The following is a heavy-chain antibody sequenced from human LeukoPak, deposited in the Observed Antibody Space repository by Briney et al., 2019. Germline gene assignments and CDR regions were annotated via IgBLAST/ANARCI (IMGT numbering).Heavy chain of an antibody. CDR2: IYYSGST. D-gene: IGHD5-24*01. Sequence: PSETLSLTCTVSGGSISSSSYYWGWIRQPPGKGLEWIGSIYYSGSTYYNPSLKSRVTISVDTSKNQFSLKLSSVTAADTAVYYCARDRFGDGYNEFDYWGQGTLVTVSS. CDR1: GGSISSSSYY. J-gene: IGHJ4*02. V-gene: IGHV4-39*07. CDR3: ARDRFGDGYNEFDY.